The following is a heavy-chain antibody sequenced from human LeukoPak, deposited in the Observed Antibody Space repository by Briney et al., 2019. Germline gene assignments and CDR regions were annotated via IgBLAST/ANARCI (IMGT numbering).Heavy chain of an antibody. D-gene: IGHD5-12*01. CDR2: IIPIFGIA. CDR3: AKRGYSGYDDYYYGMDV. Sequence: SVKVSCKASGGTFSSYAISWVRQAPGQGLECMGRIIPIFGIANYAQKFQGRVTITADKSTSTAYMVLSSLRSEDTAVYYCAKRGYSGYDDYYYGMDVWGQGTTVTVSS. CDR1: GGTFSSYA. V-gene: IGHV1-69*04. J-gene: IGHJ6*02.